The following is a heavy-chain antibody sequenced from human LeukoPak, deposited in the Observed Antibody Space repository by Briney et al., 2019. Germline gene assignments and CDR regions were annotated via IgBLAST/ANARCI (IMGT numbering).Heavy chain of an antibody. V-gene: IGHV4-39*01. D-gene: IGHD6-13*01. J-gene: IGHJ4*02. CDR1: GGSISSNNW. CDR3: SRIARSDFDC. Sequence: PSETLSLTCGVSGGSISSNNWWSLVRPPPGEGLGWIGSIYYSGNTYYHPFLNSRVTISVDPSKNQFSLKLSSVTAADTALYFFSRIARSDFDCWGQGTLVTVSS. CDR2: IYYSGNT.